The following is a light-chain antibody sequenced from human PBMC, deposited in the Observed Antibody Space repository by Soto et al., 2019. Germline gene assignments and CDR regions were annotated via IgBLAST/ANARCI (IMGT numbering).Light chain of an antibody. V-gene: IGKV4-1*01. Sequence: DIVMTQSPDSLAVSLGERTTINCKSSQSILDSSNNKNYLAWFQQKPGQSPKLLIYWASTRESGVPDRFSGSGSGTDFTLTISSLQAEDVAVYYCQKYYNTPVTFGGGTKVEIK. CDR1: QSILDSSNNKNY. CDR2: WAS. J-gene: IGKJ4*01. CDR3: QKYYNTPVT.